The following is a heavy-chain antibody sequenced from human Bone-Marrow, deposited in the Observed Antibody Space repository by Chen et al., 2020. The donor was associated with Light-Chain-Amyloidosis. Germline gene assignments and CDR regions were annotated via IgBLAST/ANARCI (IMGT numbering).Heavy chain of an antibody. V-gene: IGHV1-46*01. J-gene: IGHJ3*01. CDR2: IHPGSGDT. CDR3: ARDRFAFDS. CDR1: GNTFTTFY. Sequence: QVQLVQSGAEMKKPGASVKLSCKSSGNTFTTFYMHWVRQAPGQGFEWMGVIHPGSGDTNYAHKIQGRFTMTRDTSTSTVYMELSSLRSEDTAMYYCARDRFAFDSLGQGTMVTVSS.